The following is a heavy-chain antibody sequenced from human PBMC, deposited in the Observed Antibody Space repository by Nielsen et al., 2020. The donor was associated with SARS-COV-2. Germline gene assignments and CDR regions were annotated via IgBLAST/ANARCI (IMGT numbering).Heavy chain of an antibody. CDR2: MNPDSGNT. D-gene: IGHD2-2*01. V-gene: IGHV1-8*01. Sequence: ASVKVSCKASGYTFTDYDLNWVRQAAGQGLEWMGWMNPDSGNTGYAQKFQGRVTMTRDTSISTAYMELSRLRSDDTAVYYCARGWSYCSSTSCYLFFGDYWGQGTLVTVSS. J-gene: IGHJ4*02. CDR3: ARGWSYCSSTSCYLFFGDY. CDR1: GYTFTDYD.